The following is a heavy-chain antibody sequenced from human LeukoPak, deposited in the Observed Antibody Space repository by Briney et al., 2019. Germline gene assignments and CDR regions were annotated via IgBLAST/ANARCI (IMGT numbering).Heavy chain of an antibody. Sequence: SETLSLTCTVSGGSISSYYWSWIRQPPGKGLEWIGYIYYSGSTNYNPSLKSRVTISVDTSKNQFSLKLSSVTAADTAVYYCARGNGSDGYCSGGSCHFDYWGQGTLVTVSS. CDR2: IYYSGST. CDR3: ARGNGSDGYCSGGSCHFDY. J-gene: IGHJ4*02. D-gene: IGHD2-15*01. V-gene: IGHV4-59*12. CDR1: GGSISSYY.